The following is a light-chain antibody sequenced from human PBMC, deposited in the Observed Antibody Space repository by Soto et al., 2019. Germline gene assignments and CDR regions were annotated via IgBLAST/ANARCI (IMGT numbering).Light chain of an antibody. CDR1: QSARSSH. Sequence: EIVLTQSPGTLSLSPGERATLSCRASQSARSSHLAWYQQMPGQAPRLLIYGASSRATGIPDRFSGSGSGTDFSLTISRLEPEDFAVYYCQQYGSSPLTLGGGTKVEIK. CDR2: GAS. J-gene: IGKJ4*01. V-gene: IGKV3-20*01. CDR3: QQYGSSPLT.